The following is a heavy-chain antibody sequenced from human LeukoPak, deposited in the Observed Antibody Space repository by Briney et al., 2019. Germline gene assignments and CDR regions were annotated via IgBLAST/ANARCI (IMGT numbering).Heavy chain of an antibody. CDR1: GGSISSYY. J-gene: IGHJ4*02. D-gene: IGHD6-6*01. CDR3: ARVRSAARPDGDYFDY. Sequence: KPSETLSLTCTVSGGSISSYYWSWIRQPAGKGLEWIGRIYTSGSTNYNPSLKSRVTMSVDPSKNQFSLKLSSVTAADTAVYYCARVRSAARPDGDYFDYWGQGTLVTVSS. V-gene: IGHV4-4*07. CDR2: IYTSGST.